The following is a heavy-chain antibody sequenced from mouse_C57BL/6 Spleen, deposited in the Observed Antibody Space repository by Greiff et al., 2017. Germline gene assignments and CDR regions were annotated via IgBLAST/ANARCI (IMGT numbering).Heavy chain of an antibody. CDR2: IYIGNGYT. J-gene: IGHJ4*01. Sequence: VQLQQSGAELVRPGSSVKMFCKTSGYTFTSYGINWVKQRPGQGLEWIGYIYIGNGYTEYNEKFKGKATLTSDTSSSTAYMQLSSLTSEDAAIYFCARTLVGSRDYAMGYWGQGTSVTVSS. D-gene: IGHD4-1*01. CDR1: GYTFTSYG. V-gene: IGHV1-58*01. CDR3: ARTLVGSRDYAMGY.